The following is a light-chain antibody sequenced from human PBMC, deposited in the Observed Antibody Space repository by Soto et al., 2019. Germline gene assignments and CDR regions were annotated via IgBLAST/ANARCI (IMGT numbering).Light chain of an antibody. CDR1: QSISIW. CDR2: DAS. CDR3: QQYQTLWT. V-gene: IGKV1-5*01. Sequence: DIQMTQSPSTLSASVGDRVTITCRASQSISIWLAWYQQKPGKAPDLLIYDASTLESGVPSRFSGSGSGTEFTLTITRLQPDDFATYYCQQYQTLWTFGQGTKVDIK. J-gene: IGKJ1*01.